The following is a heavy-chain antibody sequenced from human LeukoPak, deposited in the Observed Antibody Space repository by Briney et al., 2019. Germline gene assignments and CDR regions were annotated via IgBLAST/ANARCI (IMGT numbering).Heavy chain of an antibody. J-gene: IGHJ3*02. CDR2: IYYSGST. V-gene: IGHV4-59*01. CDR3: ARDYSSFDAFDI. Sequence: PSETLSLTCTVSGGAPSRYYWSWIRQPPGKGLEWIGYIYYSGSTNYNPSLKSRVTISVDTSKNQFSLKLSSVTAADTAVYYCARDYSSFDAFDIWGQGTMVTVSS. D-gene: IGHD6-6*01. CDR1: GGAPSRYY.